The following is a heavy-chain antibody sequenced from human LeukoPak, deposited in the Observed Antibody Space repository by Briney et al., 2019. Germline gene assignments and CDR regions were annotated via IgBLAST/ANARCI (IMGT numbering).Heavy chain of an antibody. J-gene: IGHJ4*02. D-gene: IGHD4-11*01. V-gene: IGHV3-23*01. CDR2: INNSGGST. Sequence: GGSLRLSCAASGFTFSSYWMSWVRQAPGKGLEWVSTINNSGGSTYYADSVKGRFTISRDNARNTLYLQLNSLRAEDTAVYYCAQGYTNYIYWGQGTLVTVSS. CDR1: GFTFSSYW. CDR3: AQGYTNYIY.